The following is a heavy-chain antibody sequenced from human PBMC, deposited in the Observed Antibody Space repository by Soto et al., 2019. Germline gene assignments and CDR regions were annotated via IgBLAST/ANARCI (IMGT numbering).Heavy chain of an antibody. Sequence: SHPLXLTWVSSWYNFSINIASLNLIMQSPSRGLEWLGRTYYRSQWYHGYAPFVKSRITINQENSKNHFSLKLNSVTPEDKAVYYCARERGVIYEDFDIWGRGTMV. J-gene: IGHJ3*02. CDR3: ARERGVIYEDFDI. CDR1: WYNFSINIAS. CDR2: TYYRSQWYH. V-gene: IGHV6-1*01. D-gene: IGHD2-21*01.